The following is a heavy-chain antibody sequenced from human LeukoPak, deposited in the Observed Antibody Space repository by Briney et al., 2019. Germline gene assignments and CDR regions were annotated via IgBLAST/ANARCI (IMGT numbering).Heavy chain of an antibody. CDR3: ARDPYLNHYGSGSYYSNWFDP. V-gene: IGHV1-46*01. CDR1: GGTFSSYA. D-gene: IGHD3-10*01. CDR2: IYPSGGST. Sequence: ASVKVSCKASGGTFSSYAISWVRQAPGQGLEWMGIIYPSGGSTSYAQKFQGGVTMTRDTSTSTVYMELSSLRSEDTAVYYCARDPYLNHYGSGSYYSNWFDPWGQGTLVTVSS. J-gene: IGHJ5*02.